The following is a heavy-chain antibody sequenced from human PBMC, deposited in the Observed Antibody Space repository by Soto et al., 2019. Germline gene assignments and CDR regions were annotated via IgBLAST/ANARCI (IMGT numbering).Heavy chain of an antibody. CDR3: ARDLIAARPLAFDI. Sequence: EVQLVETGGGLIQPGGSLRLSCAASGFTVSSNYMSWVRQAPGKGLEWVSVIYSGGSTYYADSVKGRFTISRDNSKNTLYLQMNSLRAEDTAVYYCARDLIAARPLAFDIWGKGTMVTVSS. CDR1: GFTVSSNY. V-gene: IGHV3-53*02. CDR2: IYSGGST. J-gene: IGHJ3*02. D-gene: IGHD6-6*01.